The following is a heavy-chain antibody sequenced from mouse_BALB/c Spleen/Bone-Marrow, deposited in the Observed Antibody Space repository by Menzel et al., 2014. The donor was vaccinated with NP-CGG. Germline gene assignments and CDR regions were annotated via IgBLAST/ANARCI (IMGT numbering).Heavy chain of an antibody. D-gene: IGHD2-14*01. CDR2: TSSYYGDA. J-gene: IGHJ4*01. Sequence: QVQLQQSGAELVRPGVSVKISCKGSGYTFTDYAIHWVKQSHAKSLEWIGLTSSYYGDASYNQKFEGKATMTVDKSSSTAYMDLARLTSEDSAIYYCARSGKVRNAMDYWGQGTSVTVSS. CDR3: ARSGKVRNAMDY. V-gene: IGHV1S137*01. CDR1: GYTFTDYA.